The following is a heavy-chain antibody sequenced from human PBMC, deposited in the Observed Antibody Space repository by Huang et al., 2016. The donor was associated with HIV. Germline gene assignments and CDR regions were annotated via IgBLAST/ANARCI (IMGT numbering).Heavy chain of an antibody. CDR3: ARVEYAYGSRRLLY. CDR1: GGSISGFY. CDR2: IHPVGNT. V-gene: IGHV4-34*01. J-gene: IGHJ4*02. D-gene: IGHD2-8*01. Sequence: QVQLQQWGAGLLKPSETLSLTCAVYGGSISGFYWTWIRQPPGKGLEWLGEIHPVGNTNYNPARKSRVTISEDTSKNQFSLKLISVTAADTSVYYCARVEYAYGSRRLLYWGQGTLVTVST.